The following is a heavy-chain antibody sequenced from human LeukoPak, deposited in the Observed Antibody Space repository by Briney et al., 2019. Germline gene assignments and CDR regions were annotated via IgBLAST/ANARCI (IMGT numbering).Heavy chain of an antibody. CDR2: ISGNGGST. V-gene: IGHV3-23*01. CDR3: AKAAGSGGSWYVVFDY. CDR1: GFTFSSYA. D-gene: IGHD6-13*01. J-gene: IGHJ4*02. Sequence: PGGSLRLSCAASGFTFSSYAMSWVRQAPGKGLEGVSGISGNGGSTFYADSVKGRFPISRDNSKDTLYLQMNSLRAEDTAVYYCAKAAGSGGSWYVVFDYWGQGTLVTVSA.